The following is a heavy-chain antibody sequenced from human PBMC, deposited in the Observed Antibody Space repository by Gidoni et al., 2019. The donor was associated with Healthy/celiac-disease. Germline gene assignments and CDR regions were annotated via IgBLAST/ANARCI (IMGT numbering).Heavy chain of an antibody. CDR3: ARGSPIAAAGHEYYYGMDV. CDR2: IYHRGST. D-gene: IGHD6-13*01. J-gene: IGHJ6*02. CDR1: GYYISSGYY. V-gene: IGHV4-38-2*01. Sequence: QVQLQESGPGLVEPSETLSLTCAVSGYYISSGYYWGWIRQPPGKGLEWIGSIYHRGSTYYNPSLKSRGTISVDTSKNQFSLKLSSVTAADTAVYYCARGSPIAAAGHEYYYGMDVWGQGTTVTVSS.